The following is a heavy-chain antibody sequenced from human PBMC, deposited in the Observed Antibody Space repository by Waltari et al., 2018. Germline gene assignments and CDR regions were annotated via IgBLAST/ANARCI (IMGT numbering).Heavy chain of an antibody. Sequence: QVQLQQWGAGLLKPAETLSPTCAVYGGSFSGYYWRWIRHPQGQGLEWIGEINHSGSTNYNPSLKSRVTISVDTSKNQFSLKLSSVTAADTAVYYCARGPPRTIFGVVIGSGMDVWGQGTTVTVSS. J-gene: IGHJ6*02. V-gene: IGHV4-34*01. CDR2: INHSGST. D-gene: IGHD3-3*01. CDR3: ARGPPRTIFGVVIGSGMDV. CDR1: GGSFSGYY.